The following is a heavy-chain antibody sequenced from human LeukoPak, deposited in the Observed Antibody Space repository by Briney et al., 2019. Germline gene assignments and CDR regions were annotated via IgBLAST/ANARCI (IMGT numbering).Heavy chain of an antibody. CDR2: ISSSSSYI. CDR3: AREVTDYYDSSGYSPFDY. CDR1: GFTFSSYA. V-gene: IGHV3-21*01. J-gene: IGHJ4*02. Sequence: GGSLRLSCAASGFTFSSYAMSWVRQAPGKGLEWVSSISSSSSYIYYADSVKGRFTISRDNAKNSLYLQMNSLRAEDTAVYYCAREVTDYYDSSGYSPFDYWGQGTLVTVSS. D-gene: IGHD3-22*01.